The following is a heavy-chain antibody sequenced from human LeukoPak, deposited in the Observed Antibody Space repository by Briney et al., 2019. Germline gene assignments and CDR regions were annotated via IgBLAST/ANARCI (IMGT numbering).Heavy chain of an antibody. CDR3: ARDRDFYYYDSSGYLGGAFDI. V-gene: IGHV4-38-2*02. CDR2: IYHSGST. D-gene: IGHD3-22*01. J-gene: IGHJ3*02. CDR1: GYSTSSGYY. Sequence: SETLSLTCTVSGYSTSSGYYWGWIRQPPGKGLEWIGSIYHSGSTYYNPSLKSRVTISVDTSKNQFSLKLSSVTAADTAVYYCARDRDFYYYDSSGYLGGAFDIWGQGTMVTVSS.